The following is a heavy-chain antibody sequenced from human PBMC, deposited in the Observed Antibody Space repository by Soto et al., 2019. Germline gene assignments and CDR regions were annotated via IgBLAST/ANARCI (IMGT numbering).Heavy chain of an antibody. J-gene: IGHJ5*02. CDR2: IYYSGST. CDR1: GGSISSYY. Sequence: SETLSLTCTVSGGSISSYYWSWIRQPPGKGLEWIGYIYYSGSTNYNPSLKSRVTISVDTSKNQFSPKLSSVTAADTAVYYCARDRGYCSGGSCYGWFDPWGQGTLVTVSS. CDR3: ARDRGYCSGGSCYGWFDP. V-gene: IGHV4-59*01. D-gene: IGHD2-15*01.